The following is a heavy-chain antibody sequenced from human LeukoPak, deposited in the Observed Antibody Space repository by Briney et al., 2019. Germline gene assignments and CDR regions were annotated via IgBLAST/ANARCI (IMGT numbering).Heavy chain of an antibody. J-gene: IGHJ4*02. V-gene: IGHV4-59*01. CDR2: IYYTGGST. CDR1: GGSINSYY. CDR3: ARGSILDY. Sequence: KPSETLSLTCTVSGGSINSYYWSWIRQVPGKGLEWIGYIYYTGGSTNYNPSLKSRVTISVDTPKNQFSLKLTSVTPADTAVYYCARGSILDYWGQGTLVTVSS.